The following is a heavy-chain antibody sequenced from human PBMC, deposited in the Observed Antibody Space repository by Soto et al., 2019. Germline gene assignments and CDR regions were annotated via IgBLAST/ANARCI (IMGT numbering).Heavy chain of an antibody. CDR1: GFTFSSYA. CDR2: ISYDGSNK. CDR3: ARDYYDSSGYYFRPTYYFDY. V-gene: IGHV3-30-3*01. J-gene: IGHJ4*02. Sequence: GGSLRLSCAASGFTFSSYAMHWVRQAPGKGLEWVAVISYDGSNKYYADSVKGRFTISRDNSKNTLYLQMNSLRAEGTAVYYCARDYYDSSGYYFRPTYYFDYWGQGTLVTVSS. D-gene: IGHD3-22*01.